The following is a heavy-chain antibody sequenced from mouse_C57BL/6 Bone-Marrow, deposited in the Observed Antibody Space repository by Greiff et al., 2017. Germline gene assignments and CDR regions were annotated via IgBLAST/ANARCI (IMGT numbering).Heavy chain of an antibody. CDR3: AIEPLWYFDV. Sequence: QVQLKEPGAELAKPGASVKLSCKASGYTFTSYWMHWVKQRPGQGLEWIGYINPSSGYTKYNQKFKDKATLTADKSSSTAYMQLSSLTYEDSAVYYCAIEPLWYFDVWGTGTTVTVSS. J-gene: IGHJ1*03. CDR1: GYTFTSYW. V-gene: IGHV1-7*01. CDR2: INPSSGYT.